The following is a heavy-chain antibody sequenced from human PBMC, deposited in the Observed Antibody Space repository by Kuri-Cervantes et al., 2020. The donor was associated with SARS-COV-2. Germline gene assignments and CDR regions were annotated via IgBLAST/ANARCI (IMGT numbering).Heavy chain of an antibody. Sequence: ESLKISCAASGFTVSSNYMSWVRQAPGKGLEWIGSIHYSGSTYYNPSLKSRVTMSVDTSKEQFSLKLTSVTAADTAVYYCARLGGTTIGYNWFDPWGQGTLVTVSS. CDR1: GFTVSSNY. CDR3: ARLGGTTIGYNWFDP. D-gene: IGHD1-26*01. CDR2: IHYSGST. J-gene: IGHJ5*02. V-gene: IGHV4-59*04.